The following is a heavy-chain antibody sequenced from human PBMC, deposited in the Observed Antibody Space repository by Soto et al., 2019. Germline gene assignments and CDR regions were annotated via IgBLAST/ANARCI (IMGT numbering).Heavy chain of an antibody. Sequence: ESGGGLVQPGGSLRLSCAASGFTFNNYAMGWVRRAPGKGLEWVSAITDIGDDTYYIDSVKGRFTISRDNSKSTLYLQMNSLRAEDTAIYYCAKLGSSSWSPHYYFDYWGQGTLVTVSS. CDR3: AKLGSSSWSPHYYFDY. D-gene: IGHD2-2*01. CDR2: ITDIGDDT. CDR1: GFTFNNYA. J-gene: IGHJ4*02. V-gene: IGHV3-23*01.